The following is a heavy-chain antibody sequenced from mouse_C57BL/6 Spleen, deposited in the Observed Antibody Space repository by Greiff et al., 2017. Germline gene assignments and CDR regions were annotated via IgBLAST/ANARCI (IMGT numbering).Heavy chain of an antibody. D-gene: IGHD1-1*01. CDR2: IDPENGDT. Sequence: EVKLQESGAELVRPGASVKLSCTASGFNIKDDYMHWVKQRPEQGLEWIGWIDPENGDTEYASKFQGKATITADTSSNTAYLQLSSLTSEDTAVYYCTTRGVFTTDWGQGTLVTVSA. CDR1: GFNIKDDY. CDR3: TTRGVFTTD. J-gene: IGHJ3*01. V-gene: IGHV14-4*01.